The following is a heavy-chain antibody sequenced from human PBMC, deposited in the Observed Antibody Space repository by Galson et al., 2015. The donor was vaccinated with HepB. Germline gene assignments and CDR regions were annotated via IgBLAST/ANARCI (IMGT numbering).Heavy chain of an antibody. CDR3: ARHSGGYGDAFDI. CDR1: GFTFSAYS. CDR2: ISSSSATI. Sequence: SLRLSCAASGFTFSAYSMNWVRQAPGKGLEWVSHISSSSATIYYADSVKGRFTISRDNAKNSLYLRMNSLRDEDTAVYYCARHSGGYGDAFDIWGQGTMVAVSS. J-gene: IGHJ3*02. D-gene: IGHD1-26*01. V-gene: IGHV3-48*02.